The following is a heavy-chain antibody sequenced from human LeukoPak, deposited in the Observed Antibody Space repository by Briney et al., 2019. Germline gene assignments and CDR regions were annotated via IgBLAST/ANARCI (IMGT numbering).Heavy chain of an antibody. Sequence: GESLKISCKGSGYSFTSYWISWVRQMPGKGLEGMGRSDPSDSYTKYSPSFQGHVTISADKSISTAYLQWSSLKASDTAMYYCARRYSSSWFDPWGQGTLVTVSS. V-gene: IGHV5-10-1*01. D-gene: IGHD6-13*01. J-gene: IGHJ5*02. CDR3: ARRYSSSWFDP. CDR1: GYSFTSYW. CDR2: SDPSDSYT.